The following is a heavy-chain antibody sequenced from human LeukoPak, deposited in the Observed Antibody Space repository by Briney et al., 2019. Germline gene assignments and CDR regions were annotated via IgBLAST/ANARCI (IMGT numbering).Heavy chain of an antibody. V-gene: IGHV4-39*01. CDR3: ARLGTGYDSSGYSIGWFAP. J-gene: IGHJ5*02. CDR2: IYYSGST. CDR1: GGSISISTYY. D-gene: IGHD3-22*01. Sequence: SETLSLTCTVSGGSISISTYYWGWIRQPPGKGPEWIGNIYYSGSTYYNPSLKSRVTISVDTSKNQFSLRLSSVTAADTGVYYCARLGTGYDSSGYSIGWFAPWGQGTLVTVSS.